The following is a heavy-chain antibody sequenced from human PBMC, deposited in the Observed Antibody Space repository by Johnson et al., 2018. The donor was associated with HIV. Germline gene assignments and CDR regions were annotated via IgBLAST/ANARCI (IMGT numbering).Heavy chain of an antibody. CDR3: AKVVTSCSSGRVDAFDI. J-gene: IGHJ3*02. CDR2: ISSSGSTI. CDR1: GFTFSDYY. V-gene: IGHV3-11*04. Sequence: QVQLVESGGGLVKPGGSLRLSCAASGFTFSDYYMRWIRQAPGKGLEWVSYISSSGSTIYYADSVKGRITISRDNAKNSLYLQMSSLRAEDTAWYYCAKVVTSCSSGRVDAFDIWGQGTMVTVSS. D-gene: IGHD6-13*01.